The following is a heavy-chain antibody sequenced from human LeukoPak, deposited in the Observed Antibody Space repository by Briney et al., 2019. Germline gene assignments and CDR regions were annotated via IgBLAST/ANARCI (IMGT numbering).Heavy chain of an antibody. D-gene: IGHD3-10*01. CDR2: ISYDGSNK. Sequence: GRSLRLSCAASGFTFSSYAMHWVRQAPGKGLEWVAVISYDGSNKYYADSVKGRFTISRDNSKNTLYLQMNSLRAEDTAVYYCARGRATGIDYLGQGTLVTVSS. CDR3: ARGRATGIDY. J-gene: IGHJ4*02. V-gene: IGHV3-30*04. CDR1: GFTFSSYA.